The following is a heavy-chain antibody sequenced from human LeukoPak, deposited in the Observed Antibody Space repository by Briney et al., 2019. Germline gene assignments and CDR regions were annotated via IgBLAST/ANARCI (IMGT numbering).Heavy chain of an antibody. D-gene: IGHD3-22*01. Sequence: GGSLRLSCAASGFTFSSYAMSLVRQAPGKGLEWVSAISGSGGSTYYADSVKGRFTISRDNSKNTLYLQMNSLRAEDTAVYYCAKDYYYDSSGYYSGGSFDYWGQGTLVTVSS. CDR1: GFTFSSYA. CDR2: ISGSGGST. V-gene: IGHV3-23*01. CDR3: AKDYYYDSSGYYSGGSFDY. J-gene: IGHJ4*02.